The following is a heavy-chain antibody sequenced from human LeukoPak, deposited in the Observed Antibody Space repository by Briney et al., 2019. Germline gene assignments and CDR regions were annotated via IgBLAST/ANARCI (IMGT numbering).Heavy chain of an antibody. V-gene: IGHV4-39*07. CDR1: GGSISSSSYY. J-gene: IGHJ5*02. Sequence: SETLSLTCTVSGGSISSSSYYWGWIRQPPGKGLEWIGSIYYSGSTYYNPSLKSRVTISVDTSKNQFSLKLSSVTAADTAVYYCAREADMITFGGVIVPNWFDPWGQGTLVTVSS. CDR2: IYYSGST. D-gene: IGHD3-16*02. CDR3: AREADMITFGGVIVPNWFDP.